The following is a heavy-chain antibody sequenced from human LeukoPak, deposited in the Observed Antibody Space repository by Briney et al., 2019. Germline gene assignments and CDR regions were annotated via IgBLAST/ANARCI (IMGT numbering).Heavy chain of an antibody. CDR1: GFTFSSYA. CDR2: ISGSGGST. CDR3: VTVTFGRVS. Sequence: GGSLRLSCAASGFTFSSYAMSWVRQAPGKGLEWVSAISGSGGSTYYADSVKGRFTISRDNSKNTLFLQMNSLRAEDTAIYYCVTVTFGRVSWGQGTLVTVSS. J-gene: IGHJ5*02. D-gene: IGHD4-17*01. V-gene: IGHV3-23*01.